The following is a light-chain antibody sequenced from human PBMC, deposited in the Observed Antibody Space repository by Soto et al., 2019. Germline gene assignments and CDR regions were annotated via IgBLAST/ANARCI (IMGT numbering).Light chain of an antibody. Sequence: DIQMTQSPSSLSASVGDRVTIICRASQGIGNYVGWYQQKPGKAPKRLIYAASNLESGVPPRFSGSGSGTEFTLTISTLQPEDFAVYYCLQQNSCPQSFGGGTTVEIK. CDR2: AAS. J-gene: IGKJ4*01. V-gene: IGKV1-17*01. CDR3: LQQNSCPQS. CDR1: QGIGNY.